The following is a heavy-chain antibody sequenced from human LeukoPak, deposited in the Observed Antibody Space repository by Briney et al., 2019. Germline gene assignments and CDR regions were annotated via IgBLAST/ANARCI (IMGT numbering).Heavy chain of an antibody. Sequence: ASVKVSCKTSGYTFSTFGITWVRQAPGQGPEWMRWINIGEGNTHYAQRFQDRVSMTRDISSNTAFLELRNLRSDDTAVYFCSRSYYTTSWYYFDHWGQGTLVTVSS. V-gene: IGHV1-18*01. CDR1: GYTFSTFG. J-gene: IGHJ4*02. D-gene: IGHD2-8*01. CDR3: SRSYYTTSWYYFDH. CDR2: INIGEGNT.